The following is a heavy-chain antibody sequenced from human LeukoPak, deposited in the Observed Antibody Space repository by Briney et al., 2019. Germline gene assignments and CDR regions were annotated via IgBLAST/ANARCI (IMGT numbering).Heavy chain of an antibody. Sequence: GGSLRLSCAASGFTFSSYAMYWVRQAPGKGLEWVAVISYDGSNIYYADSVKGRFTISRDNSKNTLYLQMNSLRAEDTAVYYCARDVNTMVRGAYFDYWGQGTLVTVSS. CDR3: ARDVNTMVRGAYFDY. J-gene: IGHJ4*02. CDR1: GFTFSSYA. V-gene: IGHV3-30*04. CDR2: ISYDGSNI. D-gene: IGHD3-10*01.